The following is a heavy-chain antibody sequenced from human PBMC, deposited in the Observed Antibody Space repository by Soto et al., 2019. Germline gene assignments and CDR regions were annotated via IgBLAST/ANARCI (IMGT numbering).Heavy chain of an antibody. D-gene: IGHD2-21*02. CDR2: INYLGTT. CDR1: GGSIGSSDYY. J-gene: IGHJ4*02. Sequence: PSETLSLTCTVSGGSIGSSDYYWAWIRQPPEKGLEWIGNINYLGTTYYNPSLRSRVTISADMSKNQFSLKLNFVTAADASVYFCAGMLVPASRLRGLDSWGQGTRVTVSS. V-gene: IGHV4-39*01. CDR3: AGMLVPASRLRGLDS.